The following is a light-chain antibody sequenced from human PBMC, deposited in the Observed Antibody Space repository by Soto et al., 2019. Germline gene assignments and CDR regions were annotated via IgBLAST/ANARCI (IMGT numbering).Light chain of an antibody. Sequence: QAVLTQQPSVSGAPGQRVTISCTGSSSNIGAGYDVHWYQQLPGTAPKLLIYGNSNQPSGVPDRFSGSKSGTSASLAITGLQAEDEADYYCQSYDSSLSALFGGGTKVTVL. CDR1: SSNIGAGYD. J-gene: IGLJ3*02. V-gene: IGLV1-40*01. CDR3: QSYDSSLSAL. CDR2: GNS.